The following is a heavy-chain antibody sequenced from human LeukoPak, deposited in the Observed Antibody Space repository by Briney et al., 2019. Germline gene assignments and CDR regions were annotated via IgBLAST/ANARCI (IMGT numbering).Heavy chain of an antibody. CDR1: GSTFSSYW. CDR2: IKQDGSEK. V-gene: IGHV3-7*01. CDR3: ARDVVAGPGFDY. J-gene: IGHJ4*02. D-gene: IGHD6-19*01. Sequence: GGSLRLSCAASGSTFSSYWMSWVRQAPGKGLERVANIKQDGSEKYYVDSVKGRFTISRDNAKNSLYLQMNSLRAEDTAVYYCARDVVAGPGFDYWGQGTLVTVSS.